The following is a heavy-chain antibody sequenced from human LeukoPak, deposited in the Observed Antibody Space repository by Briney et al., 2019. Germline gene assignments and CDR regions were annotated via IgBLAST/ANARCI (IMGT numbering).Heavy chain of an antibody. J-gene: IGHJ4*02. CDR2: IFYSGTT. V-gene: IGHV4-59*01. Sequence: SETLSLTCTVSRGSISSYYWSWIRQPPGKGLEWIGYIFYSGTTNYNPSLKSRVIISVDTSKNQLSLKLSSVTAADTAVYYCARYYDSSGLGVVDYWGQGTLVTVSS. CDR1: RGSISSYY. CDR3: ARYYDSSGLGVVDY. D-gene: IGHD3-22*01.